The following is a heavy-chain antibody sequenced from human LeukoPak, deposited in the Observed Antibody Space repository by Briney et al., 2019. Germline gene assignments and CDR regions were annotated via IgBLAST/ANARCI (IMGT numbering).Heavy chain of an antibody. D-gene: IGHD3-3*01. CDR3: ARGYDFSSGSKRGFDN. V-gene: IGHV3-48*01. CDR2: ISSSGEVT. CDR1: GFIFSDYA. Sequence: GGSLRLSXEASGFIFSDYAMNWVRQAQGKGLEFVSYISSSGEVTFYADSVMGRSTLSRDAAKNSLFLQMTGLRGEDTAVYYCARGYDFSSGSKRGFDNWGQGTLVTVSS. J-gene: IGHJ4*02.